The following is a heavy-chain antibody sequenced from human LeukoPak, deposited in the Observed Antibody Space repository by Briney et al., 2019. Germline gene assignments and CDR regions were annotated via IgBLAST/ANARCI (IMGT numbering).Heavy chain of an antibody. J-gene: IGHJ3*02. Sequence: GRSLRLSCAASGFTFSSCAMHWVRQAPGKGLEWVAVISYDGSNKYYADSVKGRFTISRDNSKNTLYLQMNSLRAEDTAVYYCARVDYYGSAYKLTNAFDIWGQGTMVTVSS. CDR2: ISYDGSNK. V-gene: IGHV3-30-3*01. D-gene: IGHD3-10*01. CDR3: ARVDYYGSAYKLTNAFDI. CDR1: GFTFSSCA.